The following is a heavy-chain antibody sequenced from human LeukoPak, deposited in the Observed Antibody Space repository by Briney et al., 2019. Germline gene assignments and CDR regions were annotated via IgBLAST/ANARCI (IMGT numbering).Heavy chain of an antibody. D-gene: IGHD2-21*01. CDR2: IKYIGDST. CDR1: GFSFEDYG. V-gene: IGHV3-9*01. J-gene: IGHJ6*02. Sequence: GRSLRLSCAVSGFSFEDYGMHWVRQPPGKGLEWVSRIKYIGDSTSYADSVKGRFTVSRDNAKNSLYLQMNSLRPEDTALYYCAKHLRATNTYIFYGLDVWGPGTTVTVSS. CDR3: AKHLRATNTYIFYGLDV.